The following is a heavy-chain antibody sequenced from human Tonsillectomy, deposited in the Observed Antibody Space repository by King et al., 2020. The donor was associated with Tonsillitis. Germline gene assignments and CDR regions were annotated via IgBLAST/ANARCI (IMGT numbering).Heavy chain of an antibody. CDR3: ARSDYSKDAFDI. CDR2: VNSDGSST. V-gene: IGHV3-74*01. D-gene: IGHD4-11*01. Sequence: VQLVESGGGLVQPGGSLRLSCAASGFTFSSYWMHWVRQAPGKGLVWGSRVNSDGSSTSYAGSVKGRFTISRDNAKNTLYLQMNSLRAEDTAVYYCARSDYSKDAFDIWGQGTMVTVSS. CDR1: GFTFSSYW. J-gene: IGHJ3*02.